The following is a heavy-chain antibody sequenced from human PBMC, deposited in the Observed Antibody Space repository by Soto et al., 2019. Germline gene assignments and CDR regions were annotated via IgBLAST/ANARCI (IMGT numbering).Heavy chain of an antibody. D-gene: IGHD3-22*01. CDR1: GFTFSSYW. Sequence: EVQLVESGGGLVQPGGSPRLSCAASGFTFSSYWMHWVRQAPGKGLVWVSRINSDGSSTSYADSVKGRFTISRDNAKNTLYLQMNSLRAEDTAVYYCARVQAEGEANYDSSGYYAFDIWGQGTMVTVSS. V-gene: IGHV3-74*01. J-gene: IGHJ3*02. CDR2: INSDGSST. CDR3: ARVQAEGEANYDSSGYYAFDI.